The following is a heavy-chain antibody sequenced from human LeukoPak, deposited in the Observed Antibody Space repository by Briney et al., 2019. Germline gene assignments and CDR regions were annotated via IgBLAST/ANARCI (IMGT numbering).Heavy chain of an antibody. CDR1: GYPFTSYD. CDR2: MNPNSGNT. V-gene: IGHV1-8*01. J-gene: IGHJ6*02. Sequence: ASVQVCCKASGYPFTSYDINWVRQATGQGLEWMGWMNPNSGNTGYAQKFQGRGTMTRNTSISTAYMELSSLRSEDTAVYYCARLYQTSARYYYGMDVWGQGTTVTVSS. D-gene: IGHD2-2*01. CDR3: ARLYQTSARYYYGMDV.